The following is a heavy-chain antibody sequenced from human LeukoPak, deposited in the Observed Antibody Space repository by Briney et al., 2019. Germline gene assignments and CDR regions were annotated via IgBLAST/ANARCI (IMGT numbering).Heavy chain of an antibody. J-gene: IGHJ5*02. Sequence: SQTPSLTCTVSGGSISSGTYYWSWIRQPAGKELEWIGRIYGSGSTNYNPSLKSRVTISVDTSKNRFSLKVSLVTAADTAFYYCARGSGWNSFDPWGQGTLVTVSS. D-gene: IGHD6-19*01. CDR3: ARGSGWNSFDP. V-gene: IGHV4-61*02. CDR1: GGSISSGTYY. CDR2: IYGSGST.